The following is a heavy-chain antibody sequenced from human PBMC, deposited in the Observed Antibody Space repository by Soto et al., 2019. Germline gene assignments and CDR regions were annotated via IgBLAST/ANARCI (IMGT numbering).Heavy chain of an antibody. V-gene: IGHV3-23*01. CDR3: AKDRSYYDSSGSDPIMLN. J-gene: IGHJ4*02. CDR2: ISGSGGST. Sequence: GGSLRLSCAASGFTFSSYAMSWVRQAPGKGLEWVSAISGSGGSTYYADSVKGRFTISRDNSKNTLYLQMNSLRAEDTAVYYCAKDRSYYDSSGSDPIMLNWGQGTLVTVSS. CDR1: GFTFSSYA. D-gene: IGHD3-22*01.